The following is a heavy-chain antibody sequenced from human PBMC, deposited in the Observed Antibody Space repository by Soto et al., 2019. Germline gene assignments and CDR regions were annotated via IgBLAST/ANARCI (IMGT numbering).Heavy chain of an antibody. J-gene: IGHJ6*03. V-gene: IGHV4-59*08. D-gene: IGHD3-3*01. CDR2: IYYSGST. Sequence: SETLSLTCTVSGGSISSYYWSWIRQPPGKGLEWIGYIYYSGSTNYNPSLKSRVTISVDTSKNQFSLKLSSVTAADTAVYYCARLSNDFWSGYYGDYYYYYMDVWGNGTTVTVSS. CDR1: GGSISSYY. CDR3: ARLSNDFWSGYYGDYYYYYMDV.